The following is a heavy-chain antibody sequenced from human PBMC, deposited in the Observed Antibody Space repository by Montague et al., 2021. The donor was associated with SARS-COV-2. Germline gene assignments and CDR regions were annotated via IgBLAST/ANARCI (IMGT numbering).Heavy chain of an antibody. CDR3: ARTNYDFWRGHQRGGAFDI. CDR2: LFYSVNT. CDR1: GGSISSSDYY. D-gene: IGHD3-3*01. Sequence: TLSLTCTVSGGSISSSDYYWGWIRQPPGKGLEWIRSLFYSVNTYYNPSLKSRVTISVDTSKNQFSLKLSSVTAADTAVYYCARTNYDFWRGHQRGGAFDIWGQGTMVTVSS. J-gene: IGHJ3*02. V-gene: IGHV4-39*01.